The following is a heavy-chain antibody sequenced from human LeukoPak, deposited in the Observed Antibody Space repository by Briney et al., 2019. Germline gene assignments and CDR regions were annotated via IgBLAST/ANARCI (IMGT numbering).Heavy chain of an antibody. J-gene: IGHJ4*02. CDR1: GFTFSSYS. Sequence: GGSLRLSCAASGFTFSSYSMNWVRQAPGKGLEWVSSISSSSSYIYYADSVKGRFTISRDNAKNSLYLQMNSLRAEDTAVYYCAREPPPGDSSGYYYIGDYWGQGTLVTVSS. V-gene: IGHV3-21*01. CDR3: AREPPPGDSSGYYYIGDY. CDR2: ISSSSSYI. D-gene: IGHD3-22*01.